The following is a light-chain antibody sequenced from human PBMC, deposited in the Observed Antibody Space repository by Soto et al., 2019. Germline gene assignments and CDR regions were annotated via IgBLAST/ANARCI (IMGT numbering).Light chain of an antibody. CDR2: LNIDGSH. J-gene: IGLJ2*01. CDR3: QTWVTGIVV. Sequence: QLVLTQSPSASASLGASVKLTCTLSSGHSSYAIAWHQQQPEKGPQYLMNLNIDGSHSKGDGIPDRFSGSSSGAERYLTISSLQSEDEADYYCQTWVTGIVVFGGGTKLTVL. CDR1: SGHSSYA. V-gene: IGLV4-69*01.